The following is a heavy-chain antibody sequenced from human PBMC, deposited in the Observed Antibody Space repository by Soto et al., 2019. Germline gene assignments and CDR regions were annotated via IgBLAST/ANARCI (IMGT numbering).Heavy chain of an antibody. J-gene: IGHJ4*02. CDR2: VNSDGSIT. D-gene: IGHD5-18*01. Sequence: EVQLVESGGGLVQPGGSLRLSCAASGFDFTNSWMHWVRQAPGKGLVWVSHVNSDGSITTYADSVKGRFTISRDNAKNTVYLKMNSLRVEDTAVYYCTREQRYSSAVWGQGTLVTVSS. V-gene: IGHV3-74*01. CDR3: TREQRYSSAV. CDR1: GFDFTNSW.